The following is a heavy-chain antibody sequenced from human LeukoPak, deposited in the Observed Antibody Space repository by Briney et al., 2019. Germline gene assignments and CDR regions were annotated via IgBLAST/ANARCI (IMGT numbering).Heavy chain of an antibody. D-gene: IGHD4-17*01. CDR3: ARSFYGDYPY. J-gene: IGHJ4*02. CDR1: GFIFSTYD. V-gene: IGHV3-13*01. Sequence: HAGGSLRLSCAASGFIFSTYDMHWVRQVTGKGLEWVSSIGTTGDTHYAVSVKGRFTISRENAKNSLYLQMSSLSAGDTAVYYCARSFYGDYPYWGQGTLVTVSS. CDR2: IGTTGDT.